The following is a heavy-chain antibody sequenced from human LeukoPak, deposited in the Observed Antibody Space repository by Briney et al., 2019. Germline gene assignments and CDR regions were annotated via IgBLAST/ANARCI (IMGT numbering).Heavy chain of an antibody. J-gene: IGHJ4*02. V-gene: IGHV5-51*01. CDR1: GYSFTTYW. CDR3: ARTLGSTSPYYFDY. CDR2: IYPGDSDT. Sequence: GESLKISCKGSGYSFTTYWIGWVRQMPAKGLEWMGIIYPGDSDTRYSPSFQGQVTISADKAISTAYLQWSSLKASDTAMYYCARTLGSTSPYYFDYWGQGTLVTVSS. D-gene: IGHD2-2*01.